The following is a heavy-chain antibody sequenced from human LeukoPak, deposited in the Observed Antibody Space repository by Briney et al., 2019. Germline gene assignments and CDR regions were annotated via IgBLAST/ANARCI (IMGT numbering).Heavy chain of an antibody. Sequence: YDGRNKYYADSVKCRFTISRDNSKNTLYLQMNSLRAEDTAVYYCAKDYGRWVVVPAASFDYWGQGTLVTVSS. CDR2: YDGRNK. CDR3: AKDYGRWVVVPAASFDY. J-gene: IGHJ4*02. D-gene: IGHD2-2*01. V-gene: IGHV3-30-3*02.